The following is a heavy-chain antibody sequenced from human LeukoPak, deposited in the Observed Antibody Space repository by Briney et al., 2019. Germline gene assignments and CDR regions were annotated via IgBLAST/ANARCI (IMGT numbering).Heavy chain of an antibody. V-gene: IGHV1-46*01. Sequence: ASVRVSCKASGYSFTDFHVHWVRQAPGQGLEWVGIINHTSGAKTYAQKFQGRLTMTGDMSTSTVYMELSGLGSEDTAVYYCAREVSWTTVTTRHYFYYYMAVWGKGTTVTVSS. CDR3: AREVSWTTVTTRHYFYYYMAV. CDR1: GYSFTDFH. J-gene: IGHJ6*03. CDR2: INHTSGAK. D-gene: IGHD4-11*01.